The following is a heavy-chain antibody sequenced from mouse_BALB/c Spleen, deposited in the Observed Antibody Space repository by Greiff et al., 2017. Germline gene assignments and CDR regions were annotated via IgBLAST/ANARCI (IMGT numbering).Heavy chain of an antibody. Sequence: QVQLQQSAAELARPGASVKMSCKASGYTFTSYTMHWVKQRPGQGLEWIGYINPSSGYTEYNQKFKDKTTLTADKSSSTAYMQLSSLTSEDSAVYYCAREYGNYVWFAYWGQGTLVTVSA. V-gene: IGHV1-4*02. CDR1: GYTFTSYT. D-gene: IGHD2-10*02. CDR2: INPSSGYT. CDR3: AREYGNYVWFAY. J-gene: IGHJ3*01.